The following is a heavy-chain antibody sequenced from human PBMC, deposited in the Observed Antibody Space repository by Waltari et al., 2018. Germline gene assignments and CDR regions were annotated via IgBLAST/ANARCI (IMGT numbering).Heavy chain of an antibody. J-gene: IGHJ3*02. CDR1: GSTFSSYS. CDR2: ISSSSSYI. Sequence: EVQLVESGGGLVKPGGSLRLSCAASGSTFSSYSMNWVRQAPGKGLEWVSSISSSSSYIYYADSVKGRFTISRDNAKNSLYLQMNSLRAEDTAVYYSAREGGGHDAFDIWGQGTMVTVSS. D-gene: IGHD2-15*01. V-gene: IGHV3-21*01. CDR3: AREGGGHDAFDI.